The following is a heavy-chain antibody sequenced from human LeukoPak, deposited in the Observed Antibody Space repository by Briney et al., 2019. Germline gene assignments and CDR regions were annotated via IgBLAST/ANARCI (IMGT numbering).Heavy chain of an antibody. CDR3: VAAAGGSSDY. CDR1: GFTFSNSA. CDR2: ISCSGAGT. V-gene: IGHV3-23*01. Sequence: GGSLRLSCAASGFTFSNSAMNWVRQAPGKGLEWVSTISCSGAGTYYADAVKGRFTISRDNAKNALNLQIHSLRAEDTAVCYCVAAAGGSSDYWGQGSLVTV. D-gene: IGHD6-25*01. J-gene: IGHJ4*02.